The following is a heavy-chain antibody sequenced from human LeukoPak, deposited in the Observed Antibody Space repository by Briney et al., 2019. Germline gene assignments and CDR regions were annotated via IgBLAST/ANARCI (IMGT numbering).Heavy chain of an antibody. CDR3: ARSITIFGVVPYFDY. J-gene: IGHJ4*02. CDR1: GGSISSYY. CDR2: IYYSGST. V-gene: IGHV4-59*01. Sequence: PSETLSLTCTVSGGSISSYYWSWIRQPPGKGLEWIGYIYYSGSTNYNPSFKSRVTISVDTSKNQFSPKLSSVTAADTAVYYCARSITIFGVVPYFDYWGQGTLVTVSS. D-gene: IGHD3-3*01.